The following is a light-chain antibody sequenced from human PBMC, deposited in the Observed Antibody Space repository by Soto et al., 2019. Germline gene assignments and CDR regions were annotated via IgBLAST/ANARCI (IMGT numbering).Light chain of an antibody. CDR1: SSNIGNNY. V-gene: IGLV1-47*01. Sequence: QSVLTQPPSASGTPGQRVTISCSGSSSNIGNNYVHWYQHLPGTAPRLLIHNNNQRPSGVPDRFSGSKSGTSASLAISGLRSEDEVEFYCAAWDDSLSGYVFGSGTKVTVL. CDR2: NNN. J-gene: IGLJ6*01. CDR3: AAWDDSLSGYV.